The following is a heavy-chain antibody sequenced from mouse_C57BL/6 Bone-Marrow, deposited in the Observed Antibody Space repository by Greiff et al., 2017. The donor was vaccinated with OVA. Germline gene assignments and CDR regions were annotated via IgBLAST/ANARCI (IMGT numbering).Heavy chain of an antibody. V-gene: IGHV14-4*01. CDR3: TTNWDLDY. CDR1: GFNIKDDY. D-gene: IGHD4-1*01. Sequence: DVQLQESGAELVRPGASVKLSCTASGFNIKDDYMHWVKQRPEQGLEWIGWIDPENGDTEYASKFQGKATITADTSSNTAYLQLSSLTSEDTAVYYCTTNWDLDYWGQGTTLTVSS. CDR2: IDPENGDT. J-gene: IGHJ2*01.